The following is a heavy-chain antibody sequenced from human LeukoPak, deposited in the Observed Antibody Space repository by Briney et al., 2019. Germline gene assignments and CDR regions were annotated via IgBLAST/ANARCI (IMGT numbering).Heavy chain of an antibody. V-gene: IGHV3-11*04. D-gene: IGHD4-17*01. CDR1: GFTFSDYY. Sequence: PGGSLRLSCADSGFTFSDYYMSWIRQAPGKALEWVSYVSSGSSTIYYADSVQGRFITSRDNAENSLHLQMNSLRAEDTGVYYCAKDRGNDYGVFDYWGQGILVTVSS. CDR2: VSSGSSTI. CDR3: AKDRGNDYGVFDY. J-gene: IGHJ4*02.